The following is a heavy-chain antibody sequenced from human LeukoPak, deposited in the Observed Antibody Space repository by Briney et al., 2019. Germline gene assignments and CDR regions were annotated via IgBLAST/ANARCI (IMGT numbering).Heavy chain of an antibody. CDR3: AAHKGVAAFYFDY. Sequence: SETLSLTCAVFGESFSDYYYTWIRQPPGKGLEWIGEINHGGNTNYNPSLKSRVTISVDASKNHFSLNLDSVTAADTAVYYCAAHKGVAAFYFDYWGQGTLVTVSS. J-gene: IGHJ4*02. CDR2: INHGGNT. CDR1: GESFSDYY. V-gene: IGHV4-34*01. D-gene: IGHD6-13*01.